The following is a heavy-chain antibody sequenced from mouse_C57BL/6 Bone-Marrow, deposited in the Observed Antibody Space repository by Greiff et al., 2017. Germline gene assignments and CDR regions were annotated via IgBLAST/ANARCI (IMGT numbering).Heavy chain of an antibody. CDR2: IDPSDSET. D-gene: IGHD4-1*01. Sequence: QVQLKQPGAELVRPGSSVKLSCKASGYTFTSYWMDWVKQRPIQGLEWIGNIDPSDSETPSNQEFKDKGTLTVDKSSSTDYMQLSSQTSKDTAIYYCARLGNCDRFAYWGQGTLVTVSA. CDR1: GYTFTSYW. J-gene: IGHJ3*01. V-gene: IGHV1-52*01. CDR3: ARLGNCDRFAY.